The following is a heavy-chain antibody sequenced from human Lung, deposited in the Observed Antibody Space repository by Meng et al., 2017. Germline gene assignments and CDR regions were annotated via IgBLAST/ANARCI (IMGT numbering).Heavy chain of an antibody. J-gene: IGHJ4*02. Sequence: QVQRVQLGAEGKKPGASVKVSCKASGYTFPDYWLHWVRRAPGQGLEWMGRINPKSGDTHYAQRFQGRVTMTGDTSISTAYMELSGLRSDDTAMYYCARDEDISAAGKLFGDYWGQGTLVTVSS. CDR1: GYTFPDYW. CDR2: INPKSGDT. D-gene: IGHD6-13*01. CDR3: ARDEDISAAGKLFGDY. V-gene: IGHV1-2*06.